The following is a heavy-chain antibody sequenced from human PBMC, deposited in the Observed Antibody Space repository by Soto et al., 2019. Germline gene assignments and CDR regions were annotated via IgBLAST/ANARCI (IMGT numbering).Heavy chain of an antibody. J-gene: IGHJ4*02. V-gene: IGHV4-30-4*02. CDR1: GGSISSGDYY. CDR2: IHYSGRA. CDR3: ARGREAWNSPFGY. Sequence: SETLSLTCTVSGGSISSGDYYWSWIRQPPGKGLEWMWYIHYSGRAYYNPTLKSRVTISVDMSMTQFSLKLSSVNAEDTAVYHCARGREAWNSPFGYWGQGTRVTVSS. D-gene: IGHD1-7*01.